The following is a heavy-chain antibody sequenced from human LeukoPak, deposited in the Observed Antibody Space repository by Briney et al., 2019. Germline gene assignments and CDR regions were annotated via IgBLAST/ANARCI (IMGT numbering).Heavy chain of an antibody. CDR2: INPSGSST. D-gene: IGHD5-12*01. CDR3: ARDIVPSYSGYDRTLPDY. J-gene: IGHJ4*02. Sequence: ASVKVSCTASGYTFTSHYMHWVRQAPGQGLEWMGIINPSGSSTSYAQKFQGRVTMTRDTSTSTVYMELSSLRSDDTAGYYCARDIVPSYSGYDRTLPDYWGQGTLVTVSS. CDR1: GYTFTSHY. V-gene: IGHV1-46*01.